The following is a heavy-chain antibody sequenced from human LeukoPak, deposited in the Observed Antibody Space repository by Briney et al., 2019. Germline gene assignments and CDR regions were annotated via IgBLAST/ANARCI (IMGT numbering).Heavy chain of an antibody. Sequence: SQTLSLTCAVSGGSISSGGYSWSWIRQPPGKGLEWLGYIYHSGSTYYNPSLKSRVTISVDRSKNQFSLKLSSVTAADTAVYYCATNRDNVGYYDSSGYYYEGWGQGTLVTVSS. V-gene: IGHV4-30-2*01. CDR2: IYHSGST. J-gene: IGHJ4*02. CDR3: ATNRDNVGYYDSSGYYYEG. D-gene: IGHD3-22*01. CDR1: GGSISSGGYS.